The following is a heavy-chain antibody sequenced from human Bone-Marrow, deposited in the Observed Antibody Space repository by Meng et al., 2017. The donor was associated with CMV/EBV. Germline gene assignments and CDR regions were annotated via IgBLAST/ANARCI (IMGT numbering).Heavy chain of an antibody. J-gene: IGHJ4*02. CDR3: ARMYYDILTGYYGADYFDY. V-gene: IGHV4-38-2*02. D-gene: IGHD3-9*01. CDR2: IYHSGST. CDR1: GYSISSGYY. Sequence: SETLSLTCTVSGYSISSGYYWGWMRQPPGKGLEWIGSIYHSGSTHYNPSLKSRVTTSVDTSKSQFSLKLSSVTAADTAVYYCARMYYDILTGYYGADYFDYWGQGTLVTVSS.